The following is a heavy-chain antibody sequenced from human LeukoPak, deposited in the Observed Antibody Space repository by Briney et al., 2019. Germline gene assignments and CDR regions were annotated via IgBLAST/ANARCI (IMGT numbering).Heavy chain of an antibody. CDR3: ARALVLLWFGEEDCGMDV. CDR2: ISSSSSYI. CDR1: GFTFSSYS. J-gene: IGHJ6*02. Sequence: GGSLRLSCAASGFTFSSYSMNWVRQAPGKGLEWVSSISSSSSYIYYADSVKGRFTISRDNAKNSLYLQMNSLRAEDTAVYYCARALVLLWFGEEDCGMDVWGQGTTVTVYS. D-gene: IGHD3-10*01. V-gene: IGHV3-21*01.